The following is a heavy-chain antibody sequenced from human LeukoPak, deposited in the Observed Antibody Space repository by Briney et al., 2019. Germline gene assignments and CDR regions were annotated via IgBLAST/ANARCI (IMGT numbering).Heavy chain of an antibody. Sequence: PGRSLRLSCAASGFTFSHGWMSWVRQAPGKGLEWVGRIKSKSERGTTDYAAPVKGRFTIPRDGSTNTVYLHMNSLKTEDTAVYSCTSNLYCSTSSCYTLDNWGQGTLVAVSP. CDR2: IKSKSERGTT. CDR1: GFTFSHGW. CDR3: TSNLYCSTSSCYTLDN. J-gene: IGHJ4*02. V-gene: IGHV3-15*01. D-gene: IGHD2-2*02.